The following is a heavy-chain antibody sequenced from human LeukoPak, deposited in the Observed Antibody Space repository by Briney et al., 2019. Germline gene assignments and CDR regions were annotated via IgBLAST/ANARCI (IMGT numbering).Heavy chain of an antibody. CDR1: AFTFTSYA. CDR2: FTGGGDYT. V-gene: IGHV3-23*01. CDR3: ARRSSSMSGFFDY. Sequence: GGSRRLSWVASAFTFTSYALSWVRQPPGKGLEWVSAFTGGGDYTNYADSVKGRFTISRDNSKNTLYLQMDNLRAEDTAIYYCARRSSSMSGFFDYWGQGTLVTVSS. D-gene: IGHD6-13*01. J-gene: IGHJ4*02.